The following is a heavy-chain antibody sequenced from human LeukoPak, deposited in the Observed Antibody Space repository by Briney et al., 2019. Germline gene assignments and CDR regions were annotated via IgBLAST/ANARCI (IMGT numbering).Heavy chain of an antibody. V-gene: IGHV3-30*03. CDR3: ARSKSGSSWYLPDY. CDR2: ISYDGSIE. J-gene: IGHJ4*02. CDR1: GFTFSSYG. D-gene: IGHD6-13*01. Sequence: GGSLRLSCAASGFTFSSYGMHWARQAPGKGLEWLAVISYDGSIEYYADSVKGRFTISRDNSKNTLYLQMNSLRAEDTAVYYCARSKSGSSWYLPDYWGQGTLVTVSS.